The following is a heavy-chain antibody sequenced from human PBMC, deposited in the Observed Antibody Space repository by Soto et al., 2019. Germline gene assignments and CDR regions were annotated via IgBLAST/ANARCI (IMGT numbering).Heavy chain of an antibody. J-gene: IGHJ6*03. V-gene: IGHV1-3*01. D-gene: IGHD2-2*01. Sequence: ASVKVSCKASGYTFTSYAMHWVRQAPGQRLEWMGWINAGNGNTKYSQKFQGRVTITRDTSASTAYMELSSLRSEDTAVYYCTRVNLPGAYCSSTSCRNYYYYYYMDVWGKGTTVTVSS. CDR1: GYTFTSYA. CDR3: TRVNLPGAYCSSTSCRNYYYYYYMDV. CDR2: INAGNGNT.